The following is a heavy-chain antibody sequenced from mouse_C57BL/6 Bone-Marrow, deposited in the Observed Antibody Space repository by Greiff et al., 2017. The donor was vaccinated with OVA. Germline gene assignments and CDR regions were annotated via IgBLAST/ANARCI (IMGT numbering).Heavy chain of an antibody. J-gene: IGHJ3*01. Sequence: QVQLQQSGAELVRPGASVTLSCKASGYTFTDYEMHWVKQTPVHGLEWIGAIDPETGGTAYNQKFKGKAILTADKSSSNAYMELRSLTSDDAAVYYCTKEGYYYGSIFADWGQGTLVTVSA. CDR1: GYTFTDYE. V-gene: IGHV1-15*01. CDR2: IDPETGGT. CDR3: TKEGYYYGSIFAD. D-gene: IGHD1-1*01.